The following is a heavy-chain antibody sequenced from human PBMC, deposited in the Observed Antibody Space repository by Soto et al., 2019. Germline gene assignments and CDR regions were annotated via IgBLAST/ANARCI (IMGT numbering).Heavy chain of an antibody. CDR2: ISYDGSNK. Sequence: GGSLRLSXAASGFTFSSYAMHWVRQAPGKGLEWVAVISYDGSNKYYADSVKGRFTISRDNSKNTLYLQMNSLRAEDTAVYYCARDMYYDFWSDFPDYWGQGTLVTVSS. D-gene: IGHD3-3*01. CDR3: ARDMYYDFWSDFPDY. J-gene: IGHJ4*02. CDR1: GFTFSSYA. V-gene: IGHV3-30-3*01.